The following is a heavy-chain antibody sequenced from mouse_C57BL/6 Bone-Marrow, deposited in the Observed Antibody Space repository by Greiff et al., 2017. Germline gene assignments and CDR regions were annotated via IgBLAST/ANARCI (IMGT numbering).Heavy chain of an antibody. Sequence: DVKLQESGPGLVKPSQSLSLTCSVTGYSITSGYYWNWIRQFPGNKLEWMGYISYDGSNNYNPSLKNRISITRDTSKNQFFLKLNSVTTEDTATYYCAGDYNYAMDYWGQGTSVTVSS. V-gene: IGHV3-6*01. J-gene: IGHJ4*01. D-gene: IGHD2-12*01. CDR3: AGDYNYAMDY. CDR1: GYSITSGYY. CDR2: ISYDGSN.